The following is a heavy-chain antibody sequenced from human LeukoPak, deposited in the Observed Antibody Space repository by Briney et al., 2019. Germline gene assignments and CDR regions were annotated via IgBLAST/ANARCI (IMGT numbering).Heavy chain of an antibody. J-gene: IGHJ4*02. D-gene: IGHD3-10*01. CDR3: AREDGSGPTPYFDY. V-gene: IGHV3-30*04. CDR2: ISYDGSHK. CDR1: GFTFSSYA. Sequence: QTGGSLRLSCAASGFTFSSYAMHWVRQAPGKGLEWVAVISYDGSHKYYADSVKGRFTISRDNSKNTLYLQMNSLRAEDTTVYYCAREDGSGPTPYFDYWGQGTLVTVSS.